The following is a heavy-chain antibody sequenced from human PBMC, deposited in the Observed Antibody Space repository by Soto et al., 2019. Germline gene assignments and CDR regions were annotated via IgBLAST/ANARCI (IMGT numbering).Heavy chain of an antibody. J-gene: IGHJ6*03. Sequence: VKVSCKASGYTFTSYDINWVRQATGQGLEWMGWMNPNSGNTGYAQKFQGRVTMTRNTSISTAYMELSSLRSEDTAVYYCARGRYNWNSYYYYYMDVWGKGTTVTVSS. CDR2: MNPNSGNT. CDR1: GYTFTSYD. D-gene: IGHD1-7*01. V-gene: IGHV1-8*01. CDR3: ARGRYNWNSYYYYYMDV.